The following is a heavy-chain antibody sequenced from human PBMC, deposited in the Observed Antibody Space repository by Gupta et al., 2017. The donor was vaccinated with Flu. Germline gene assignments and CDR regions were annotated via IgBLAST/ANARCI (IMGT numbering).Heavy chain of an antibody. Sequence: QVQLQQWGAGLLKPSETLSLTCAVYGGPFSGYYWSWIRQPPGKGLEWIGEINHSGSTSYNPSLKSRVTISVDTSKNQFSLKLSSVTAADTAVYYCARKVGVRTTFDYWGQGTLVTVSS. J-gene: IGHJ4*02. CDR1: GGPFSGYY. CDR3: ARKVGVRTTFDY. V-gene: IGHV4-34*01. CDR2: INHSGST. D-gene: IGHD1-1*01.